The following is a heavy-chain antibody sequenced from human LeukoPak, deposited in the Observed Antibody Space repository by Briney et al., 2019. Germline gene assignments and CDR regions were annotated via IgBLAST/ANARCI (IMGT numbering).Heavy chain of an antibody. CDR1: GFTLSSYE. CDR3: ARSSGWYGVS. Sequence: GGSLRLSCTVSGFTLSSYEMSWIRQAPGKGLEWVSSIDYSGGSSYYPDSVKGRFTISGDDSKNTLYLQLNSLRADDTAVYYCARSSGWYGVSWGQGTLVTVSS. D-gene: IGHD6-19*01. CDR2: IDYSGGSS. V-gene: IGHV3-23*01. J-gene: IGHJ4*02.